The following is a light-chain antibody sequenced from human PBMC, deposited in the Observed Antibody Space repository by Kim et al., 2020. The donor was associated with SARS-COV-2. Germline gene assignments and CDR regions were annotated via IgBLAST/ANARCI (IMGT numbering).Light chain of an antibody. Sequence: SYELTQPPSVSVSPGQTASITCSGDKLGDKYACWYQQKPGQSPVLVIYQDSKRPSGIPERFSGSNSGNTATLTISGTQAMDEADYYCQAWDSSTAEVFG. CDR2: QDS. CDR1: KLGDKY. CDR3: QAWDSSTAEV. V-gene: IGLV3-1*01. J-gene: IGLJ1*01.